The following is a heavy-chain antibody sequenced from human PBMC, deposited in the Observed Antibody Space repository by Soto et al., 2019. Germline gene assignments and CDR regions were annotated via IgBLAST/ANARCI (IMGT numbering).Heavy chain of an antibody. J-gene: IGHJ4*02. CDR1: GGSISSGGYS. CDR3: ARCPRPRSFDY. CDR2: IYHSGSI. Sequence: SETLSLTCAVSGGSISSGGYSWSWIRQPPGKGLEWIGYIYHSGSIYYNPSLESRVTISVDASKNQFSLKLSSVTAADTAVYYCARCPRPRSFDYWGQGTLVTVSS. D-gene: IGHD2-2*01. V-gene: IGHV4-30-2*02.